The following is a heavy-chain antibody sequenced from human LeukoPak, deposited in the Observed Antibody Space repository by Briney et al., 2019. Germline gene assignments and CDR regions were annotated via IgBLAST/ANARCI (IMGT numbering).Heavy chain of an antibody. D-gene: IGHD1-1*01. CDR2: IKQDGSEN. CDR1: GFTFRTYC. V-gene: IGHV3-7*01. CDR3: GGIPNWNGLASAFDI. Sequence: GGALRLSLAGSGFTFRTYCMSWGRQAPGEGLEWGAHIKQDGSENYYLDSVKGRFTISRDNAKNSLYLQMNSLRVEDTAVYYCGGIPNWNGLASAFDIWGQGTMVTVSS. J-gene: IGHJ3*02.